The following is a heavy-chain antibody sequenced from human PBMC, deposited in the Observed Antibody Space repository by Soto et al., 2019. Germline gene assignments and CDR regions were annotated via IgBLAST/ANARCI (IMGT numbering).Heavy chain of an antibody. CDR3: ARGPLFAVVVPAARSRAFRWFDP. CDR2: INHSGST. J-gene: IGHJ5*02. Sequence: SETLSLTCTVSGGSISSSSYYWSWIRQPPGKGLEWIGEINHSGSTNYNPSLKSRVTISVDTSKNQFSLKLSSVTAADTAVYYCARGPLFAVVVPAARSRAFRWFDPWGQGTLVTVSS. D-gene: IGHD2-2*01. V-gene: IGHV4-39*07. CDR1: GGSISSSSYY.